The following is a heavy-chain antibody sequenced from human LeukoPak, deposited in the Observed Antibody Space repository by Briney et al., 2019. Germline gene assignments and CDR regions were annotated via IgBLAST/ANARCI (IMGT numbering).Heavy chain of an antibody. J-gene: IGHJ4*02. CDR1: GGTFSSYA. CDR3: ARSPYYYDSGGYYLV. V-gene: IGHV1-69*04. D-gene: IGHD3-22*01. CDR2: IIPILGIA. Sequence: SVKVSCKASGGTFSSYAISWVRQAPGQGLEWMGRIIPILGIANYAQKFQGRVTITADKSTSTAYMELSSLRSEDTAVYYCARSPYYYDSGGYYLVWGQGTLVTVSS.